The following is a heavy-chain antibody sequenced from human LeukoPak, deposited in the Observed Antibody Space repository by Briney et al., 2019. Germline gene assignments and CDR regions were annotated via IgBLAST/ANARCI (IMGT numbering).Heavy chain of an antibody. Sequence: GASVKVSCKASGYTFTGYYMPWVRQAPGQGLEWMGRINPNSGGTNYAQKFQGRVTMTRDTSISTAYMELSRLRSDDTAVYYCARESWELLGDAFDIWGQGTMVTVSS. CDR1: GYTFTGYY. CDR2: INPNSGGT. J-gene: IGHJ3*02. CDR3: ARESWELLGDAFDI. D-gene: IGHD1-26*01. V-gene: IGHV1-2*06.